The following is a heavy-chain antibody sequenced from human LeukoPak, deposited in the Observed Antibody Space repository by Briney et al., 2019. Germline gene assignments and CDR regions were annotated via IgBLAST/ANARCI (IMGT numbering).Heavy chain of an antibody. D-gene: IGHD4-17*01. CDR3: ARSPYGDYDGYADY. V-gene: IGHV3-30-3*01. Sequence: GRSLRLSCAASGFTFSSYAMHWVRQAPGKGLEWVAVISYDGSNKYYADSVKGRFTISRDNSKNTLYLQMNSLRAEDTAVYYCARSPYGDYDGYADYWGQGTPVTVSS. CDR2: ISYDGSNK. J-gene: IGHJ4*02. CDR1: GFTFSSYA.